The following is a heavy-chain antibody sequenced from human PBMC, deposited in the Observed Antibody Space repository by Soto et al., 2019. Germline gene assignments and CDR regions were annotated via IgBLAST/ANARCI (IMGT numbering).Heavy chain of an antibody. Sequence: QVQLVQSGAEVKKPGASVKVSCKASGYTFTSYAMHWVRQAPGQRLEWMGWINAGNGNTKYSQKFQGRVTITRDTSASTAYMKLRSLRSEDTAVYYCARGLGLYYFDYWGQGTLVTVSS. CDR2: INAGNGNT. D-gene: IGHD1-26*01. V-gene: IGHV1-3*01. CDR3: ARGLGLYYFDY. CDR1: GYTFTSYA. J-gene: IGHJ4*02.